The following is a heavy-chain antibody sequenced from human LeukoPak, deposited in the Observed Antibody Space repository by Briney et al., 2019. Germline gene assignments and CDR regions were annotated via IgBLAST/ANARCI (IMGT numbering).Heavy chain of an antibody. J-gene: IGHJ1*01. D-gene: IGHD2/OR15-2a*01. V-gene: IGHV1-46*01. Sequence: ASVKVSCKVSGYSFASNYIHWVRQAPGQGLEWMGMIYPRDGSTSYAQRFQDRVTVTRDTSTSTVHMELSGLRSEDTAVYYCARVSDGGPYFQYFQHWGQGTPVTVSS. CDR2: IYPRDGST. CDR3: ARVSDGGPYFQYFQH. CDR1: GYSFASNY.